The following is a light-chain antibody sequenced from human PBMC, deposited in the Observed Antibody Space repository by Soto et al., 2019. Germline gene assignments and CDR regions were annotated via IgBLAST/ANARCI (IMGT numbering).Light chain of an antibody. J-gene: IGKJ1*01. CDR3: QQRSNWPPT. CDR1: QSVSSY. V-gene: IGKV3-11*01. Sequence: EIVLTQSPATLSLSPGERATLSCRASQSVSSYLAWYHQKPGQAPRLLIYDASNRATGSPARFSGSGSGTDFSLTISSREPEDFAVYYCQQRSNWPPTFGQGTKVEIK. CDR2: DAS.